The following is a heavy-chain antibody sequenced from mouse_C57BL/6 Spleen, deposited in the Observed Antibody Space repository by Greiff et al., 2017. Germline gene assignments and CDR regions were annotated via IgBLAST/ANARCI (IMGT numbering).Heavy chain of an antibody. Sequence: DVQLQESGPGLVKPSQSLSLTCSVTGYSITSGYYWNWIRQFPGNKLEWMGYISYDGSNNYNPSLKNRISITRDTSKNQFFLKLNSVTTEDTATYYCARTDGSSYDYFDYWGQGTTLTVSS. D-gene: IGHD1-1*01. CDR3: ARTDGSSYDYFDY. CDR1: GYSITSGYY. J-gene: IGHJ2*01. V-gene: IGHV3-6*01. CDR2: ISYDGSN.